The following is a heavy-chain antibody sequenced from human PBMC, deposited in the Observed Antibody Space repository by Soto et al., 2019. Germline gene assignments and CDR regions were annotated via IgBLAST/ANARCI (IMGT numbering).Heavy chain of an antibody. CDR1: GFTFSSFW. Sequence: SLRLSCAASGFTFSSFWMSWVRQAPGKXLKWVASIKTDGSETHYVDSVKGRFTISRDNPKTSLFLQMTSLRVEDTAVYFCTSERYPTFYHCSGRYRYSWGQGCPVTVSS. CDR2: IKTDGSET. J-gene: IGHJ5*02. CDR3: TSERYPTFYHCSGRYRYS. D-gene: IGHD3-10*02. V-gene: IGHV3-7*03.